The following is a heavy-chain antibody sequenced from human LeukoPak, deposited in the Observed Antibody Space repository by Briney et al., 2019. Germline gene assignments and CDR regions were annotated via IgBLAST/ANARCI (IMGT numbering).Heavy chain of an antibody. CDR1: GGSISSYY. CDR2: IYYSGST. J-gene: IGHJ6*03. D-gene: IGHD4-17*01. CDR3: ARDRAGDYGDYAYYYYMDV. Sequence: PSETLSLTCTVSGGSISSYYWSWIRQPPGKGLEWIGYIYYSGSTNYNPSLKSRVTISVDTSKHQFSLKLSSVTAADTAVYYCARDRAGDYGDYAYYYYMDVWGKGTTVTVSS. V-gene: IGHV4-59*01.